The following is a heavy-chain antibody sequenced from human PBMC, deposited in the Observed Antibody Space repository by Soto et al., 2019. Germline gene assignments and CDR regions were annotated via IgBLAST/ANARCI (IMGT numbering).Heavy chain of an antibody. D-gene: IGHD6-19*01. CDR1: GFTVSSNY. Sequence: GSLRLSCAASGFTVSSNYMSWVRQAPGKGLEWVSVIYSGGSTYYADSVKGRFTISRDNSKNTLYLQMNSLRAEDTAVYYCARDGGIAVAGEYYYYYYGMDVWGQGTTVTVSS. J-gene: IGHJ6*02. CDR3: ARDGGIAVAGEYYYYYYGMDV. CDR2: IYSGGST. V-gene: IGHV3-53*01.